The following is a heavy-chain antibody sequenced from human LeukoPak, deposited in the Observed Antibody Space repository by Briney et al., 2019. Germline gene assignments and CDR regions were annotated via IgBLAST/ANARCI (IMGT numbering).Heavy chain of an antibody. J-gene: IGHJ4*02. CDR2: INSGGSYI. D-gene: IGHD6-25*01. Sequence: GGSLRLSCAASGFTFSNYYMNWVRQAPGKGLEWVSSINSGGSYIYYADSVKGRFTISRDNAKNSLFLHMNSLGAEDTAVYYCARDGGPQKGIDYWGQGTLVTVSS. V-gene: IGHV3-21*01. CDR1: GFTFSNYY. CDR3: ARDGGPQKGIDY.